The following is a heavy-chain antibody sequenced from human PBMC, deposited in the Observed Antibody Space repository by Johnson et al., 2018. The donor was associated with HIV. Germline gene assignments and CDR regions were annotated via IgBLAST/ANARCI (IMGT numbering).Heavy chain of an antibody. J-gene: IGHJ3*02. CDR1: GFTFSSNY. V-gene: IGHV3-66*02. Sequence: VQLVESGGGVVQPGRSLRLSCAASGFTFSSNYMSWVRQAPGKGLEWVSVIYSGGSTYYADSVKGRFTISRDNSNNTLYLQMSGLSAEDTAVYYCAKDGSGTYPNAFDIWGQGTMVTVSS. D-gene: IGHD1-26*01. CDR2: IYSGGST. CDR3: AKDGSGTYPNAFDI.